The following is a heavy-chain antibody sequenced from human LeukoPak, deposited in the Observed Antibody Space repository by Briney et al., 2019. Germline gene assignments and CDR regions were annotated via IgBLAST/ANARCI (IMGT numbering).Heavy chain of an antibody. V-gene: IGHV4-34*01. CDR3: ARGVYDFWSGLIDY. CDR1: GGSFSGYY. CDR2: INHSGST. D-gene: IGHD3-3*01. J-gene: IGHJ4*02. Sequence: PSETLSLTCAVYGGSFSGYYWSWIRQPPGKGLEWIGEINHSGSTNYNPSLKSRVTISVDTPKNQFSLKLSSVTAAGTAVYYCARGVYDFWSGLIDYWGQGTLVTVSS.